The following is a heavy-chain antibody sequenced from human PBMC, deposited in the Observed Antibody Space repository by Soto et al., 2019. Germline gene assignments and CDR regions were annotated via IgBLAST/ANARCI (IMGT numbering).Heavy chain of an antibody. V-gene: IGHV3-48*02. Sequence: HPGGSLRLSCAASGFTFSSYTMNWVRQAPGKGLEWISYISSISTTIYYADSVKGRFTISRDNAKNSLYLQMNGLRDEDTAVYFCAKVSPWFGPWGQGTLVTVS. CDR1: GFTFSSYT. CDR2: ISSISTTI. J-gene: IGHJ5*02. CDR3: AKVSPWFGP.